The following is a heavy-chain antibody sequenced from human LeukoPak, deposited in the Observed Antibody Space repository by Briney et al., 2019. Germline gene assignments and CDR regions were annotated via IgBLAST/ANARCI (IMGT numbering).Heavy chain of an antibody. J-gene: IGHJ4*02. CDR2: IIPIFGTA. CDR1: GGTFSSYA. V-gene: IGHV1-69*13. D-gene: IGHD1-26*01. CDR3: ASSSGSYRVPGKFDY. Sequence: GASVKVSCKASGGTFSSYAISWVRQAPGQGLEWMGGIIPIFGTANYAQKIQRRVTITADGSTSTSYIELSGLRSEDTAAYYCASSSGSYRVPGKFDYWGQGTLVTVSS.